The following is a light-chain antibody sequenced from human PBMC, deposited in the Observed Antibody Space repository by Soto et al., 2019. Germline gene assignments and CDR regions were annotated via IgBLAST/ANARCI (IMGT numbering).Light chain of an antibody. CDR2: DAS. V-gene: IGKV3D-20*02. CDR3: QQRSNWPP. Sequence: EIVLTQSPGTLSLSPGERATLSCRASQSVSSSYLAWYQQKPGQAPRLLIYDASNRATSIPARFSGSGSGTDFTLTISSLEPEDFAVYYCQQRSNWPPFGGGTKVDIK. J-gene: IGKJ4*01. CDR1: QSVSSSY.